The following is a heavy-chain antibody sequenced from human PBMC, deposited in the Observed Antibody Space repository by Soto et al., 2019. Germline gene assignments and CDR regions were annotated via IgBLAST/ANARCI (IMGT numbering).Heavy chain of an antibody. CDR2: IIPIHGIA. Sequence: ASVKVSCKASGGTFSSYTISWVRQAPGQGLEWMGRIIPIHGIANYAQKFQDRVTITTDRSMSTAYMELSSLRSEDTAMYYCATDSSSRPDYYYMDVWGKGTTVTVSS. J-gene: IGHJ6*03. V-gene: IGHV1-69*02. D-gene: IGHD6-6*01. CDR1: GGTFSSYT. CDR3: ATDSSSRPDYYYMDV.